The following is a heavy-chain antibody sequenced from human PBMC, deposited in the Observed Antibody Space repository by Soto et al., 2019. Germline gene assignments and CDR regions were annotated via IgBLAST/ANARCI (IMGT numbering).Heavy chain of an antibody. J-gene: IGHJ4*02. CDR2: ISGSGGST. D-gene: IGHD3-3*01. CDR1: GFTFSSYA. Sequence: EVQLLESGGGLVPPGGSLRLSSAASGFTFSSYAMSWVRQAPGKGLEWVSAISGSGGSTYYADSVKGRFTISRDNSKNTLYLQMNSLRAEDTAVYYCAQEGLFGVSADFDYWGQGTLVTVSS. CDR3: AQEGLFGVSADFDY. V-gene: IGHV3-23*01.